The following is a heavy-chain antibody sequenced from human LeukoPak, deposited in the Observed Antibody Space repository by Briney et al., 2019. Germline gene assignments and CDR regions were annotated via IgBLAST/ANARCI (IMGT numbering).Heavy chain of an antibody. V-gene: IGHV3-11*04. J-gene: IGHJ4*02. CDR1: GFIFSDYY. D-gene: IGHD3-10*01. CDR3: ARDGITMVRGDTTPPY. CDR2: ITTNGAST. Sequence: GGSLRLSCAASGFIFSDYYMTWIRQAPGKGLEWISYITTNGASTYYATSVKGRFTISRDNAQNSLYLQMNSLRAEDTAVYYCARDGITMVRGDTTPPYWGQGTLVTVSS.